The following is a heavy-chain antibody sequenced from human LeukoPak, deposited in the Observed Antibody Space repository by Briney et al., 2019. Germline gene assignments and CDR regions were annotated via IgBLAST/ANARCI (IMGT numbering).Heavy chain of an antibody. CDR2: INWNGGST. V-gene: IGHV3-23*01. CDR1: GFTFSSYA. Sequence: GGSLRLSCAASGFTFSSYAMTWVRQAPGKGLEWVSTINWNGGSTGYADSVKGRFTISRDNSKNRLYLQMNSLRVEDTAVYYCAKDRRGGGSLYYYYYYMDVWGKGTTVTVSS. J-gene: IGHJ6*03. CDR3: AKDRRGGGSLYYYYYYMDV. D-gene: IGHD2-15*01.